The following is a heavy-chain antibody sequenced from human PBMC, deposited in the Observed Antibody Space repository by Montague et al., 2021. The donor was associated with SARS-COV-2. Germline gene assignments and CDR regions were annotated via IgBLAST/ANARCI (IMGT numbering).Heavy chain of an antibody. Sequence: TLSLTCTVSGGSISSGSYYWNWIRHPAGKGLEWIGRIYTSGSTNYNPSLKSRVTISVDTSKNLFSLKLSSVTAADTAVYYCARESLHLTGYYNDYFDYWGQGTLVTVSS. CDR3: ARESLHLTGYYNDYFDY. J-gene: IGHJ4*02. CDR1: GGSISSGSYY. V-gene: IGHV4-61*02. D-gene: IGHD3-9*01. CDR2: IYTSGST.